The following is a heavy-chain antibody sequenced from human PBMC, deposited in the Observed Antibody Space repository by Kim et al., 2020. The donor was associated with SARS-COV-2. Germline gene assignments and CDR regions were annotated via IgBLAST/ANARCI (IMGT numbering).Heavy chain of an antibody. J-gene: IGHJ3*02. Sequence: GGSLRLSCAASGFTFSSYEMNWVRQAPGKGLEWVSYISSSGRTIFYADSVKGRFTISRDNAKNSLYLQMNSLRAEDTAVYYCAREERVPMLVVVITSAFDIWGQGTMVTVSS. CDR3: AREERVPMLVVVITSAFDI. V-gene: IGHV3-48*03. CDR1: GFTFSSYE. CDR2: ISSSGRTI. D-gene: IGHD3-22*01.